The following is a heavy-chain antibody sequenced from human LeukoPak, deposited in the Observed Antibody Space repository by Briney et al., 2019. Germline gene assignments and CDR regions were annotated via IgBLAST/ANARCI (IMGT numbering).Heavy chain of an antibody. Sequence: SETLSLTCTVSGGSISSYYWSWIRQPPGKELERIGYIYYSGSTNYNPSLKSRVTISVDTSKNQFSLKLSSVTAADTAVYYCARDSGYSSSWYGDAFDIWGQGTMVTVSS. V-gene: IGHV4-59*01. CDR2: IYYSGST. CDR3: ARDSGYSSSWYGDAFDI. CDR1: GGSISSYY. D-gene: IGHD6-13*01. J-gene: IGHJ3*02.